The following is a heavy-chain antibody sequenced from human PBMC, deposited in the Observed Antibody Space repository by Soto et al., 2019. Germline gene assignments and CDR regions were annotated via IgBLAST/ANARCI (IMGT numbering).Heavy chain of an antibody. CDR1: GFTFSNCA. CDR2: ISDTGGSR. Sequence: GGSLRLSCAASGFTFSNCAMTWVRQAPGKGLEWVSGISDTGGSRNYADPAKGRFTISRDNSKNTLYLQMNSLRAEDTAIYYCAKGLSNGLLSDFDSWGRGTLVTVSS. J-gene: IGHJ4*02. D-gene: IGHD5-18*01. CDR3: AKGLSNGLLSDFDS. V-gene: IGHV3-23*01.